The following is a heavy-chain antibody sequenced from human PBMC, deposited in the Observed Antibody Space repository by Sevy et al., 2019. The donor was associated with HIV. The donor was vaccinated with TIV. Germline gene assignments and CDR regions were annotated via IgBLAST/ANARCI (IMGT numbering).Heavy chain of an antibody. CDR3: ARDGNRYYDFLIYGMDV. Sequence: GGSLRLSCAASGFAFTNYYAMHWVRQAPGKGLEWVALISFDESDKYYADSVKGRFTISRDNSKNTLYLQMNSLRPEDTAVYYCARDGNRYYDFLIYGMDVWGQGTTVTVSS. D-gene: IGHD3-9*01. CDR2: ISFDESDK. CDR1: GFAFTNYYA. V-gene: IGHV3-30-3*01. J-gene: IGHJ6*02.